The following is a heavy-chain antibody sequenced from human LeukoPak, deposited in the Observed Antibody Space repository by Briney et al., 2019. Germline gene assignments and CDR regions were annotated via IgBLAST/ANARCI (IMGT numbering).Heavy chain of an antibody. V-gene: IGHV5-51*01. CDR3: ARRQGCSSTSCPPDS. J-gene: IGHJ4*02. Sequence: GESLKISCQGSGYIFTTYWIGWVRQLPGKGLEAMGIIYPGDSDTRYSPSFQGQVTMSADKSINTAYLQWSSLKASDTAMYYCARRQGCSSTSCPPDSWGQGTLVTVSS. CDR1: GYIFTTYW. CDR2: IYPGDSDT. D-gene: IGHD2-2*01.